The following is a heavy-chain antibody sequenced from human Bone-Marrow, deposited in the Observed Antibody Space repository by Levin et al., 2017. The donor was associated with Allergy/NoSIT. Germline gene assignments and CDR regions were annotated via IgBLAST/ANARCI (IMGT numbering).Heavy chain of an antibody. CDR3: ARGPDYAANLGMDH. CDR2: IYYDGSKT. J-gene: IGHJ4*02. CDR1: GFTFSNYG. V-gene: IGHV3-33*01. D-gene: IGHD4-17*01. Sequence: GGSLRLSCTASGFTFSNYGMHWVRQSPGKGLEWVAVIYYDGSKTFYAASVKGLFTISRENYNNALYLQMDSQRAEDTGVYCCARGPDYAANLGMDHWGQGTLVAVSS.